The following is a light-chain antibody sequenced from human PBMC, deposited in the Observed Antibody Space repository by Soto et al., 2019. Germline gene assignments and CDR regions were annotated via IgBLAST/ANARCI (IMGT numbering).Light chain of an antibody. CDR1: QDITNY. J-gene: IGKJ5*01. CDR2: DSS. Sequence: DIQMTQSPSSLSASVGDRVTIICQASQDITNYLNWYQQKPGKAPKLLIHDSSNLETGVPSRFSGSGSGTYFSFTISSLQPEDIATYYCQQYDTLPLTFGQGTQLEIK. V-gene: IGKV1-33*01. CDR3: QQYDTLPLT.